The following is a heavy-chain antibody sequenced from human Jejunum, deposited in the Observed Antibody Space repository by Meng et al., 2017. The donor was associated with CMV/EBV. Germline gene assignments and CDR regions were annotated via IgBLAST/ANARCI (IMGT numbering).Heavy chain of an antibody. CDR2: VYYDGGST. J-gene: IGHJ4*02. CDR3: ARVPAELGSSSSSYYFDS. Sequence: ISSYFWTWIRQPPGKGLEWRGYVYYDGGSTNYNPSLKSRVTISVDSPENQFSLKLTSVTAADTAVYYCARVPAELGSSSSSYYFDSWGQGTLVTVSS. D-gene: IGHD6-13*01. V-gene: IGHV4-59*01. CDR1: ISSYF.